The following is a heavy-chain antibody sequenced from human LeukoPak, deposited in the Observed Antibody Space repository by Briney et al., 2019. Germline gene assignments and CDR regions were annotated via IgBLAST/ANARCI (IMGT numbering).Heavy chain of an antibody. CDR2: ISSSSSYI. V-gene: IGHV3-21*01. CDR3: ARKIAAAENDY. J-gene: IGHJ4*02. CDR1: GFIFSSHG. Sequence: PGGSLRLSCAASGFIFSSHGMNWVRQAPGKGLEWVSSISSSSSYIYYADSVKGRFTISRDNAKNSLYLQMNSLRAEDTAVYYCARKIAAAENDYWGQGTLVTVSS. D-gene: IGHD6-13*01.